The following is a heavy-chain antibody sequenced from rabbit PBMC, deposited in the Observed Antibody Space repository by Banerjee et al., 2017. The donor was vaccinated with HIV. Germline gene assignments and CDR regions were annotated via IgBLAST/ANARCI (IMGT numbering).Heavy chain of an antibody. CDR3: ARDYYRSDWGAPDL. CDR2: IYGGDNAMT. D-gene: IGHD4-1*01. V-gene: IGHV1S45*01. Sequence: QEQLVESGGGLVQPEGSLTLTCTASGFSVSNSYWMCWVRQAPGKGLEWIACIYGGDNAMTHYASWAKGRFTISKTSSTTVTLQMTSLTAADTATYFCARDYYRSDWGAPDLWGPGTLVTVS. CDR1: GFSVSNSYW. J-gene: IGHJ4*01.